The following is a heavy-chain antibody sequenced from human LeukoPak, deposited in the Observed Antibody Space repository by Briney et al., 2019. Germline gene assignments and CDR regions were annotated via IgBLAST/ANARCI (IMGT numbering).Heavy chain of an antibody. Sequence: GGSLRLSCAASGFTFDDYAMHWVRQAPGKGLEWVSGISWNSGSIGYADSVKGRFTISRDNAKNSLYLQMNSLRAEDTALYYCAKDIGYGSGSYYADYFDYWGQGTLVTASS. V-gene: IGHV3-9*01. J-gene: IGHJ4*02. CDR1: GFTFDDYA. CDR2: ISWNSGSI. D-gene: IGHD3-10*01. CDR3: AKDIGYGSGSYYADYFDY.